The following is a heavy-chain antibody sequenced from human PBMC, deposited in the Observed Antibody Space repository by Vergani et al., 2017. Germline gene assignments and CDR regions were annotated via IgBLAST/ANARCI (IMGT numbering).Heavy chain of an antibody. D-gene: IGHD6-13*01. CDR1: GGSINSHNYY. CDR3: AGVSGQQPPYYYYYMDV. J-gene: IGHJ6*03. CDR2: IFYSGST. Sequence: QVQLQESGPGLVKPSQTLSLTCTVSGGSINSHNYYWSWIRQPPGKGLEWIGYIFYSGSTNYNPSLKSRVTISVDTSKNQFSLKLSSVTAADTTVYYCAGVSGQQPPYYYYYMDVWGKGTTVTVSS. V-gene: IGHV4-61*01.